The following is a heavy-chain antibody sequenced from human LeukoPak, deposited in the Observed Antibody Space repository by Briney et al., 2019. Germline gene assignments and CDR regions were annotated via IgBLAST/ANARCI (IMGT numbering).Heavy chain of an antibody. D-gene: IGHD3-10*01. V-gene: IGHV3-30*04. Sequence: GRSLRLSCAASGFTFSSYAMHWVRHAPGKGLEWVAVISYDGSNKYYADSVKGRFTISRDNAKNSLYLQMNSLRAEDTAVYYCARGPLRSDDYYYYYYMDVWGKGTTVTVSS. CDR1: GFTFSSYA. J-gene: IGHJ6*03. CDR2: ISYDGSNK. CDR3: ARGPLRSDDYYYYYYMDV.